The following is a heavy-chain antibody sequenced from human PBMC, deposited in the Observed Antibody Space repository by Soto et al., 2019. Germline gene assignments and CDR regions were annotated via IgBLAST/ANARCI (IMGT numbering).Heavy chain of an antibody. CDR3: ARDKPGYCYGYELGY. Sequence: EVQLVESGGGLVKPGGSLRLSCAASGFTFSSYSMNWVRQAPWKGLEWVSSISSSSSYIYYADSVKGRFTISRDNAKNSLYLQMNSLGAEATAVYYCARDKPGYCYGYELGYWGQGTLVTVSS. CDR2: ISSSSSYI. D-gene: IGHD5-18*01. J-gene: IGHJ4*02. V-gene: IGHV3-21*01. CDR1: GFTFSSYS.